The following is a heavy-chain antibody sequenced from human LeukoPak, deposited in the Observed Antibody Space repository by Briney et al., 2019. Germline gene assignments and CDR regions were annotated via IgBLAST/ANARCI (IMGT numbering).Heavy chain of an antibody. CDR2: IRYDGSNK. Sequence: GGSLRLSCAASGFTCSSYGMHWVRQAPGKGLEWVAFIRYDGSNKYYADSVKGRFTISRDNSKNTLYLQMNSLRAEDTAVYYCAKVLGVVVPATMVSDYWGQGTLVTVSS. J-gene: IGHJ4*02. CDR3: AKVLGVVVPATMVSDY. CDR1: GFTCSSYG. D-gene: IGHD2-2*01. V-gene: IGHV3-30*02.